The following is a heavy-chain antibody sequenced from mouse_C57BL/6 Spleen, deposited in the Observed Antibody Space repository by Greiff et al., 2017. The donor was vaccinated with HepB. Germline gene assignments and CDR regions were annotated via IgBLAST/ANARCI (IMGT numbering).Heavy chain of an antibody. V-gene: IGHV5-9-1*02. CDR1: GFTFSSYA. J-gene: IGHJ4*01. D-gene: IGHD1-1*01. CDR3: TREALYYYGSSYGAMDY. CDR2: ISSGGDYI. Sequence: EVMLVESGEGLVKPGGSLKLSCAASGFTFSSYAMSWVRQTPEKRLEWVAYISSGGDYIYYADTVKGRFTISRDNARNTLYLQMSSLKSEDTAMYYCTREALYYYGSSYGAMDYWGQGTSVTVSS.